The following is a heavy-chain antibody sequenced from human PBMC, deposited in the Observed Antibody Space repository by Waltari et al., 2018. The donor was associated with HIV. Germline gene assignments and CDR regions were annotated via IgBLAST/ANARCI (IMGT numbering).Heavy chain of an antibody. CDR3: ARDYRSPSGSYYYYGMDV. J-gene: IGHJ6*02. D-gene: IGHD3-10*01. Sequence: QVQLQESGTGLVKPSQHLSLTCPVSGISTSSGPSYSTCTRQFPGKGLEWIGYISYSGSTSYNPSLESRVTISIDTSKNQLSLRLSSVTAADTAVYYCARDYRSPSGSYYYYGMDVWGQGTRVTVSS. CDR2: ISYSGST. CDR1: GISTSSGPSY. V-gene: IGHV4-31*03.